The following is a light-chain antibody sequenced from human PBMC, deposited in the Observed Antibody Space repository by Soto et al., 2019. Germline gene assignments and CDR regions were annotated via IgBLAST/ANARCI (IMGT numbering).Light chain of an antibody. CDR3: QQYNSYSPMT. V-gene: IGKV1-5*01. CDR1: QTISSW. CDR2: DAS. Sequence: DIQMTQSPSTLSGSVGDRVTITCRASQTISSWLAWYQQKPGKAPKLLIYDASNLETGVPSRFSGSGSGTDFTFTISSLQPEDIATYYCQQYNSYSPMTFGQGTKVDIK. J-gene: IGKJ1*01.